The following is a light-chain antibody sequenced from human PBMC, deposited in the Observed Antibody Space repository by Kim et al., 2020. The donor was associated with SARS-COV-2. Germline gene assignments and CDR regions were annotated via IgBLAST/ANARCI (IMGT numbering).Light chain of an antibody. CDR2: GKT. Sequence: SVALGQTVRITCHGDSIRSYYASWYQKKPGQAPVLVIYGKTNRPSGIPDRFSGSSSGNTASLTIAGAQAEDEADYYCNSRDSSGYVFGTGTKVTVL. CDR3: NSRDSSGYV. J-gene: IGLJ1*01. V-gene: IGLV3-19*01. CDR1: SIRSYY.